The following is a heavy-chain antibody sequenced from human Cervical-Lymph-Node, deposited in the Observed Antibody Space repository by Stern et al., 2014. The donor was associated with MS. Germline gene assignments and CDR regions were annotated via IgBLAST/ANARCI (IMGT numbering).Heavy chain of an antibody. Sequence: VQLVESGGGVVQPGRSLRLSCAPSGFTFSHYAMHWVRQAPGKGPEWVAFVSNDGTKEFYADSVKGRFTISRDNSNSTLYLQMTSLTTEDTSVYFCARERGYCSGGRCYPYYFDSWGQGTLVVVSS. J-gene: IGHJ4*02. V-gene: IGHV3-30-3*01. CDR2: VSNDGTKE. CDR1: GFTFSHYA. D-gene: IGHD2-15*01. CDR3: ARERGYCSGGRCYPYYFDS.